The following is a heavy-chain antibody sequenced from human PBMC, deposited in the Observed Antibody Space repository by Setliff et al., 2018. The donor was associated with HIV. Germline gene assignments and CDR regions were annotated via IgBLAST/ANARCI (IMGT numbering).Heavy chain of an antibody. CDR3: AHVNSFRSVYFDS. V-gene: IGHV2-5*02. CDR1: GFSLATDGVG. D-gene: IGHD3-10*01. J-gene: IGHJ4*01. Sequence: SGPTGDPTQTLTLTCDFSGFSLATDGVGVGWIRQPPGEGPEWLALIYWDGDTRYNPSLKGRLTVTKATSNNHVVLIMSHMDPEDTATYFCAHVNSFRSVYFDSWGEGMLVTVSS. CDR2: IYWDGDT.